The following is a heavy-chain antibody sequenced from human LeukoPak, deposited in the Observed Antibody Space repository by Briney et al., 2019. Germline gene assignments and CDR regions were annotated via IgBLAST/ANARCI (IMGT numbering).Heavy chain of an antibody. Sequence: ASVKVSCKASGYTFTGYYMHWVRQAPGQGLEWMGWINPNSGGTNYAQKFQGWVTMTRDTSISTAYMELSRLRSDDTAVYYCAREAYSGSSYYFDYWGQGTLVTVSS. CDR3: AREAYSGSSYYFDY. J-gene: IGHJ4*02. D-gene: IGHD1-26*01. V-gene: IGHV1-2*04. CDR1: GYTFTGYY. CDR2: INPNSGGT.